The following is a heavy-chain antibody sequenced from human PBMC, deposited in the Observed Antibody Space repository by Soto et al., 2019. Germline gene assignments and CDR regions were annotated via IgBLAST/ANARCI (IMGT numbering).Heavy chain of an antibody. V-gene: IGHV4-59*01. CDR2: INYSGST. CDR1: GGSISSYF. CDR3: ARETGVRYPFDP. Sequence: QVQLQESGPGLVKPSETLSLTCTVSGGSISSYFWSWIRQPPGRGLEWIGYINYSGSTNYNPSLKSRVTISVDTSKNQFSLKLSSVTAADTAMYYCARETGVRYPFDPWGQGTLVTVSS. D-gene: IGHD3-9*01. J-gene: IGHJ5*02.